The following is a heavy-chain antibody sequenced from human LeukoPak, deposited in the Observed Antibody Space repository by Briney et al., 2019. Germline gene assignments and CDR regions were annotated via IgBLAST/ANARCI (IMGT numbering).Heavy chain of an antibody. Sequence: SQTLSLTCTVSGGSISSGGYYWSWIRQHPGKGLQWIGYISYTVSTYYNPSLKSRVTILVATTKNQFSLKMSSVTAADTAVYYCARGVSGSPCFDYWGQGTLVTVSS. CDR3: ARGVSGSPCFDY. V-gene: IGHV4-31*03. D-gene: IGHD3-10*01. J-gene: IGHJ4*02. CDR2: ISYTVST. CDR1: GGSISSGGYY.